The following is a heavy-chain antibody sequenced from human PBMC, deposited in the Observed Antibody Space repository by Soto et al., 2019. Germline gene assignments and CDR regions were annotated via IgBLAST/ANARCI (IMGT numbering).Heavy chain of an antibody. J-gene: IGHJ6*02. Sequence: GGSLRLSCAATGFTFSVYAMTWVRQAPGKGLEWVSAVTANGGSTYSADSVRGRFTISRDNSKNTLFLQMNSLRAEDTAVYYCASLGVGDWANYYYYYGMDVWGQGTTVTVSS. CDR1: GFTFSVYA. D-gene: IGHD2-21*02. CDR3: ASLGVGDWANYYYYYGMDV. CDR2: VTANGGST. V-gene: IGHV3-23*01.